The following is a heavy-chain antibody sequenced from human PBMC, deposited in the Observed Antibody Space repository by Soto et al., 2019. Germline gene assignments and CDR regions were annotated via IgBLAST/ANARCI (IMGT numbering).Heavy chain of an antibody. CDR3: ARARAGYCNSTSCPPPHS. D-gene: IGHD2-2*01. J-gene: IGHJ5*02. Sequence: QVQLVQSGAEVKKPGSSVKVSCKASGGTFSSYAISWVRQAPGQGLEWMGGIIPIFGTANYAQKFQGRVTITAEESPSTAYMELGSLRSEDTAVYYCARARAGYCNSTSCPPPHSWGQGTLVTVSS. CDR2: IIPIFGTA. CDR1: GGTFSSYA. V-gene: IGHV1-69*01.